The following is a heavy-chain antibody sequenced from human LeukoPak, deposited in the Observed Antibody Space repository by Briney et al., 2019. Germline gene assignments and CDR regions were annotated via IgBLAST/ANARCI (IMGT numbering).Heavy chain of an antibody. CDR3: AKVQWLVPRFDY. CDR2: TNEDGSIT. V-gene: IGHV3-74*01. J-gene: IGHJ4*02. CDR1: GFTFRTYW. Sequence: GGSLRLSCAASGFTFRTYWMHWVRQAPGKGLVWVSRTNEDGSITNYADSVKGRFTISRDNSKNTLYLQMNSLRAEDTAVYYCAKVQWLVPRFDYWGQGTLVTVSS. D-gene: IGHD6-19*01.